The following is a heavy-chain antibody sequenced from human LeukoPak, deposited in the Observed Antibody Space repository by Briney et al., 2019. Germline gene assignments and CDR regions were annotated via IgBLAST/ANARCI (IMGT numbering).Heavy chain of an antibody. CDR3: ASRYRLRGWFDP. CDR1: GYTLTELS. J-gene: IGHJ5*02. V-gene: IGHV1-24*01. D-gene: IGHD3-16*02. Sequence: ASVKVSCKVSGYTLTELSMHWVRQAPGKGLEWMGGFDPEDGETIYAQKFQGRVTMTEDTSTDTAYMELSSLRSEDTAVYYCASRYRLRGWFDPWGQGTLVNVSS. CDR2: FDPEDGET.